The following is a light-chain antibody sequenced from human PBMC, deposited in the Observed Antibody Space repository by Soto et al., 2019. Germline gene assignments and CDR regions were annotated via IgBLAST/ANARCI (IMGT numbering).Light chain of an antibody. J-gene: IGKJ2*01. Sequence: DLQMTQSPSSLSAAVGDRVTITCRASQSIARVLNWYQQKPGEVPKLLIFGASYLRSGVPSRFSGSGSGTHFALPITSLQPEDFATYFCQQSHLAPYTFGQGTNL. CDR2: GAS. CDR1: QSIARV. CDR3: QQSHLAPYT. V-gene: IGKV1-39*01.